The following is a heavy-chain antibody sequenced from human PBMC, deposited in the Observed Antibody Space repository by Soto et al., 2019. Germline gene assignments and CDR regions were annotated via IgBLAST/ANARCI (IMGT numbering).Heavy chain of an antibody. V-gene: IGHV4-31*03. CDR3: ARGVDCSGGSCYSYYYGMDV. J-gene: IGHJ6*02. CDR2: IYYSGST. Sequence: QVQLQESGPGLVKPSQTLSLTCTVSGGSISSGGYYWSWIRQHPGKGLEWIGYIYYSGSTYYNPSLKGRVNISVDRSKNQFSLKLSSVTAADTAVYYCARGVDCSGGSCYSYYYGMDVWGQGTTLTVSS. CDR1: GGSISSGGYY. D-gene: IGHD2-15*01.